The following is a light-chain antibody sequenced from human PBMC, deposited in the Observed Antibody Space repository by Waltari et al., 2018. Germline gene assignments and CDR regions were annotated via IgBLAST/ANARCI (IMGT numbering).Light chain of an antibody. J-gene: IGLJ3*02. Sequence: QSALTQPASVSGSPGQSITISCTGTSGDIGSYNYVPWYQQYQGKAPTLMISDVRKRPSGVSNRFSGSKSGNTASLTISGLQAEDEADYYCSSYTTSSTWVFGGGTKLTVL. V-gene: IGLV2-14*01. CDR3: SSYTTSSTWV. CDR1: SGDIGSYNY. CDR2: DVR.